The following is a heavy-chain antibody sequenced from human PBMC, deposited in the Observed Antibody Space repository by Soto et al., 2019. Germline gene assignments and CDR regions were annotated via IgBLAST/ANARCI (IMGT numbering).Heavy chain of an antibody. CDR3: ARGDFTMFRGAASH. V-gene: IGHV4-30-4*01. J-gene: IGHJ4*02. D-gene: IGHD3-10*01. CDR1: GASISSGDYY. CDR2: IYNSGNT. Sequence: QVQLQESGPGLVKPSQTLSLTCTVSGASISSGDYYWSWIRQPLGKGLEWIGYIYNSGNTYYTPSLESRGTISRDTSKNHFSLNLSSVTAADTAVYFCARGDFTMFRGAASHWGQGTLVTVSS.